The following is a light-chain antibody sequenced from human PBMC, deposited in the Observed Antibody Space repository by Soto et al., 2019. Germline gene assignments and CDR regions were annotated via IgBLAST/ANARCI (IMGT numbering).Light chain of an antibody. CDR1: QSVSNN. Sequence: EIVLTQSPATLSVFPGEKATLSCGASQSVSNNLAWYHQKPGQAPRPLIYGASTRATGVPARLSGSGSGTEFTLTISSLQSEDSAIYYCQQYSSWPFTFGPGTKVDIK. CDR2: GAS. V-gene: IGKV3-15*01. J-gene: IGKJ3*01. CDR3: QQYSSWPFT.